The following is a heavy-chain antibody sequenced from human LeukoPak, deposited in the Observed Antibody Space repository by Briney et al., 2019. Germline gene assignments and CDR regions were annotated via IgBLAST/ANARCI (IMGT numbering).Heavy chain of an antibody. CDR1: EFTFSTYA. CDR2: ISASGSLT. D-gene: IGHD6-6*01. V-gene: IGHV3-23*01. J-gene: IGHJ5*02. Sequence: TGGSLRLSCAASEFTFSTYAMSWVRQAPGKGLEWVSSISASGSLTYYADSVKGRFTISRDNSKNTLYLQMNSLRAEDTAVYYCAKDTQSRQLGAENWFDPWGQGTLVAVSS. CDR3: AKDTQSRQLGAENWFDP.